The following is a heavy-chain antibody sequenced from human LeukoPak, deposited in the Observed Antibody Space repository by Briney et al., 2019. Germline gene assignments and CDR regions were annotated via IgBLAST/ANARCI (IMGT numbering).Heavy chain of an antibody. CDR2: ISGSGGST. CDR1: GFTFSSYA. CDR3: AKLLSGYDRFDY. D-gene: IGHD5-12*01. V-gene: IGHV3-23*01. Sequence: GGSLRLSCAASGFTFSSYALSWVRQTPGKGLEWVSGISGSGGSTFYPDSVKGRFTISRDNSKNTLYLQMNSLRAEDTAVYYCAKLLSGYDRFDYWGQGTLVTVSS. J-gene: IGHJ4*02.